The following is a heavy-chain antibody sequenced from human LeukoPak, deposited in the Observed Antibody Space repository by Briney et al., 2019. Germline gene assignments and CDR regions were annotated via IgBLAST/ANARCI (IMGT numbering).Heavy chain of an antibody. J-gene: IGHJ6*02. V-gene: IGHV3-21*01. CDR3: ATQDGYSSGWYGSYYYGMDV. D-gene: IGHD6-19*01. CDR1: GFTFSSYS. CDR2: ISSSSSYI. Sequence: GGSLRLSCAASGFTFSSYSMNWVRQAPGKGLEWVSSISSSSSYIYYADSVKGRFTISRDSAKNSLYLQMNSLRAEDTAVYYCATQDGYSSGWYGSYYYGMDVWGQGTTVTVSS.